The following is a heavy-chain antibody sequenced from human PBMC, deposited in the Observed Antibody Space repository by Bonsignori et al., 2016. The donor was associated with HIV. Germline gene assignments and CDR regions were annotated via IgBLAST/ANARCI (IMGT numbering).Heavy chain of an antibody. J-gene: IGHJ5*02. CDR3: AIDHLGMSNGLDL. CDR2: IVPFYDIP. CDR1: GGSFSTHA. V-gene: IGHV1-69*13. D-gene: IGHD7-27*01. Sequence: SVKVSCKASGGSFSTHAISWVRQAPGQGLEWMGLIVPFYDIPTYAQRFQGRVTITADDSTTTAYMELSSLRSEDTAVYYCAIDHLGMSNGLDLWGQGTLVTVSS.